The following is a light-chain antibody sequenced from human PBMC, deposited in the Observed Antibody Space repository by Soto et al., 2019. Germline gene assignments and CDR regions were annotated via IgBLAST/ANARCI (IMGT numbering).Light chain of an antibody. Sequence: DIQMTQSPSSVSASVGDRVPITCRASPAISTWLAWYQQKPGKAPKLLIYAASTLQTGVPSRFSGSGSGTDFTLTISSLQPEDFATYYCQQANSFPQTFGQGTKVEIK. CDR2: AAS. V-gene: IGKV1D-12*01. J-gene: IGKJ1*01. CDR1: PAISTW. CDR3: QQANSFPQT.